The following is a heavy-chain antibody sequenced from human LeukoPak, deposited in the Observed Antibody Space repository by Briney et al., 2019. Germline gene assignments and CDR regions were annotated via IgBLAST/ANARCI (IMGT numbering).Heavy chain of an antibody. V-gene: IGHV1-24*01. CDR2: FDPEDGET. CDR1: GYTLTELS. J-gene: IGHJ4*02. D-gene: IGHD1-7*01. Sequence: ASVKVSCKVSGYTLTELSMHWVRQAPGKGLEWMGGFDPEDGETTYAQKFQGRVTMTEDTSTDTAYMELSSLRSEDTAVYYCATDRKRSKVTGTTYWGQGTLVTVSS. CDR3: ATDRKRSKVTGTTY.